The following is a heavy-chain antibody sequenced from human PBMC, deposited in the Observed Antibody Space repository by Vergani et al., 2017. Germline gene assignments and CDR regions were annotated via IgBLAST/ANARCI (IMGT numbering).Heavy chain of an antibody. CDR2: ISGSGGSP. CDR3: AKDRTYYDFWSGYYHYYYGMDV. D-gene: IGHD3-3*01. Sequence: EVQLLESGGGLVQPGGSLRPSCAASGFTFSSYAMSWVRQAPGKGLEWVSAISGSGGSPYYADSVKGRFTISRDNSKNTLYLQMNSLRAEDTAVYYCAKDRTYYDFWSGYYHYYYGMDVWGQGTTVTVSS. V-gene: IGHV3-23*01. CDR1: GFTFSSYA. J-gene: IGHJ6*02.